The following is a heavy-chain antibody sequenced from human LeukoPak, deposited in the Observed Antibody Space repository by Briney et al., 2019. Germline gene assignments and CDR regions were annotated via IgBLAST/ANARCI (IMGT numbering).Heavy chain of an antibody. CDR2: FDPEEAKM. V-gene: IGHV1-24*01. CDR1: GYSVTELS. J-gene: IGHJ4*02. CDR3: ATRSGDFWSGYVD. Sequence: ASVRVSCKVSGYSVTELSMQWVRQAPGKGLECLGGFDPEEAKMVYAQKFQGRVTMTEDTSTDTAYMELGGLTSEDTAVYYCATRSGDFWSGYVDWGQGTLVAVSS. D-gene: IGHD3-3*01.